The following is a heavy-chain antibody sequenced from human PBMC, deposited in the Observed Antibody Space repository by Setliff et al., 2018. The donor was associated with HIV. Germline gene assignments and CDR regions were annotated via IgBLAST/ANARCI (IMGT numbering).Heavy chain of an antibody. D-gene: IGHD2-2*01. Sequence: KTSETLSLTCTVSGGSVGSSSYYWAWIRQPPGKGLEWIGSIYYTGNTKYDPSLESRVTFSIDTSENQFSLRLASVTAADTAIYYCARDDSIVLVPAIMRGDGFDFWGQGRMVTVS. CDR3: ARDDSIVLVPAIMRGDGFDF. J-gene: IGHJ3*01. CDR2: IYYTGNT. CDR1: GGSVGSSSYY. V-gene: IGHV4-39*07.